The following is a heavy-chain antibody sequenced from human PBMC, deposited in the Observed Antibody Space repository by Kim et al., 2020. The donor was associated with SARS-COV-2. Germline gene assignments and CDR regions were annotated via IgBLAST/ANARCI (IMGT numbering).Heavy chain of an antibody. CDR1: GFTFNNFW. J-gene: IGHJ4*02. Sequence: GGSLRLSCAASGFTFNNFWMTWVRQAPGKVLEWVANIKQDGSEKYYVDSVKGRFTISRDNAENSLFLQLNSLRVDDTAVYYCDREGAYGNSWYAVTSGGQGTVVTVSS. D-gene: IGHD6-13*01. CDR2: IKQDGSEK. V-gene: IGHV3-7*01. CDR3: DREGAYGNSWYAVTS.